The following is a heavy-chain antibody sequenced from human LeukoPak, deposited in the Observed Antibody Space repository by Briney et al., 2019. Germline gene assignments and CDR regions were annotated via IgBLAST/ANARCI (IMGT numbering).Heavy chain of an antibody. V-gene: IGHV3-9*01. D-gene: IGHD6-19*01. CDR1: GFIFNNYA. Sequence: GGSLRLSCAGSGFIFNNYAMHWVRQPPGKGLEWVSGISWNCGSIDCADSVKGRFTISRDNAKNSLYLQMNSLRVEDTAFYYCAKDNRRHYTSGPNPDSLHWGQGALVTVSS. J-gene: IGHJ4*02. CDR2: ISWNCGSI. CDR3: AKDNRRHYTSGPNPDSLH.